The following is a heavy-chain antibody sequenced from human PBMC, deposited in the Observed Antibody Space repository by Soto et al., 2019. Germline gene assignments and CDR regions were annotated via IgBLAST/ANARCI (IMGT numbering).Heavy chain of an antibody. CDR1: GFTFSSYS. D-gene: IGHD3-10*01. V-gene: IGHV3-48*01. CDR2: ISSSSSTI. Sequence: EVQLVESGGGLVQPGGSLRLSCAASGFTFSSYSMNWVRQAPGKGLEWVSYISSSSSTIYYADSVKGRFTISRDNAKNSLYLQMNSLRAEDTAVYSCARDTALRVVIIFDYWGQGTLVTVSS. J-gene: IGHJ4*02. CDR3: ARDTALRVVIIFDY.